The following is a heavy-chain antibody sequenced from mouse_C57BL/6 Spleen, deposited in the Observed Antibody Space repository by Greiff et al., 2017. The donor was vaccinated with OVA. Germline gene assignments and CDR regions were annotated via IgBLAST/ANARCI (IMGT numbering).Heavy chain of an antibody. V-gene: IGHV5-17*01. D-gene: IGHD2-2*01. CDR3: ASRAVTTGAMDY. CDR1: GFTFSDYG. CDR2: ISSGSSTI. Sequence: EVQVVASGGGLVKPGGSLKLSCAASGFTFSDYGMHWVRQAPEKGLEWVAYISSGSSTIYYADTVKGRFTISRDNAKNTLFLQMTSLRSEDTAMYYCASRAVTTGAMDYWGQGTSVTVSS. J-gene: IGHJ4*01.